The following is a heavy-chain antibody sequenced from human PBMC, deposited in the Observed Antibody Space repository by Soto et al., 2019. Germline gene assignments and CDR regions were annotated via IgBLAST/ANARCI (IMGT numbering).Heavy chain of an antibody. V-gene: IGHV4-59*04. D-gene: IGHD6-13*01. Sequence: SETLSLTCTVSGGSISSYYWSWIRQPPGKGLEWIGYIYYSGSTYYNPSLKSRVTISVDTSKNQFSLKLSSVTAADTAFYYCARLLPIPQLVVSNWFDPWGQGTLVTVSS. CDR1: GGSISSYY. CDR2: IYYSGST. CDR3: ARLLPIPQLVVSNWFDP. J-gene: IGHJ5*02.